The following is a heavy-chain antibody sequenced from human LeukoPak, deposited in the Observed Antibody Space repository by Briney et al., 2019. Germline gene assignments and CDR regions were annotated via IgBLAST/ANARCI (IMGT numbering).Heavy chain of an antibody. D-gene: IGHD3-16*01. J-gene: IGHJ6*02. CDR2: INHNGNVN. V-gene: IGHV3-7*03. CDR1: GFTFSSYW. Sequence: PGGSLRLSCAASGFTFSSYWMNWARQAPGKGLEWVASINHNGNVNYYVDSVKGRFTISRDNAKNSLYLQMSNLRAEDTALYFCARGGVLDVWGQGATVTVSS. CDR3: ARGGVLDV.